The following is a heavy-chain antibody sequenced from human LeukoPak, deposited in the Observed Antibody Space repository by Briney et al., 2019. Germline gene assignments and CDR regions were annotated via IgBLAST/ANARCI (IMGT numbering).Heavy chain of an antibody. CDR2: ISGSGDST. J-gene: IGHJ4*02. CDR1: GFTFSNYA. Sequence: GGSLRLACAASGFTFSNYAMRWVRQAPGKGLEWVSGISGSGDSTYYADSVKGRFTISRDNSKNSLYLQMNSLRAEDTAVYYCARDFTGTGLPIDYWGQGTLVTVSS. CDR3: ARDFTGTGLPIDY. V-gene: IGHV3-23*01. D-gene: IGHD1-1*01.